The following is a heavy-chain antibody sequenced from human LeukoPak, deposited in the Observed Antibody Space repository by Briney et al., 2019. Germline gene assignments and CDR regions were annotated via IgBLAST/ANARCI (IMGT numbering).Heavy chain of an antibody. J-gene: IGHJ3*02. D-gene: IGHD5-18*01. CDR1: GGTFSSHA. CDR3: ATEKTVGYSYGIYAFDI. CDR2: IIPILGIA. V-gene: IGHV1-69*04. Sequence: ASVKVSCKASGGTFSSHAISWVRQAPGQGLEWMGRIIPILGIANYAQKFQGRVTMTEDTSTDTAYMELSSLRSEDTAVYYCATEKTVGYSYGIYAFDIWGQGTMVTVSS.